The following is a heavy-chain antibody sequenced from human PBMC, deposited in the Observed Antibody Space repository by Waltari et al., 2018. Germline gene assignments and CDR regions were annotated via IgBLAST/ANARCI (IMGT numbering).Heavy chain of an antibody. CDR1: GLPISSLW. Sequence: VQLVESGGGLVQPGGSLRLACAASGLPISSLWLCWVRPAPGKGLEWVANIKQDGSEKYYVDSVKGRFTISRDNTKNSLYLQMNSLRAEDTAVYYCARVLDWYFDLWGRGTLVTVSS. CDR3: ARVLDWYFDL. J-gene: IGHJ2*01. V-gene: IGHV3-7*04. CDR2: IKQDGSEK.